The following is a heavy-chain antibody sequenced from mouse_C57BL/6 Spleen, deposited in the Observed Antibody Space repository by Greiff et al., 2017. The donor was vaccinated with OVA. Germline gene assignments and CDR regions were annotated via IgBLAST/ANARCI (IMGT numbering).Heavy chain of an antibody. J-gene: IGHJ1*03. CDR2: INYDGSST. Sequence: DVMLVESEGGLVQPGSSMKLSCTASGFTFSDYYMAWVRQVPEKGLEWVANINYDGSSTYYLDSLKSRFIISRDNAKNILYLQMSSLKSEDTATYYCARDPITTVVGGYFDVWGTGTTVTVSS. CDR1: GFTFSDYY. V-gene: IGHV5-16*01. D-gene: IGHD1-1*01. CDR3: ARDPITTVVGGYFDV.